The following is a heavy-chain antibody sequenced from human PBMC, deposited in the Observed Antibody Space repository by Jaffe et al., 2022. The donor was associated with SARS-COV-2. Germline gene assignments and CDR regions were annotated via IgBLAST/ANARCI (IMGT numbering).Heavy chain of an antibody. V-gene: IGHV3-21*02. J-gene: IGHJ5*01. D-gene: IGHD2-15*01. Sequence: EVQLVESGGGLVKPGGSLRLSCAASGFTFSNYNMNWVRQAPGKGVEWVSSIGSSSTYMYYADSVKGRFTISRDNAKNSLYLQMNSLRAEDTAVYYCARGYCSGGNCNSGSRFDSWGLGTLVTVSS. CDR2: IGSSSTYM. CDR3: ARGYCSGGNCNSGSRFDS. CDR1: GFTFSNYN.